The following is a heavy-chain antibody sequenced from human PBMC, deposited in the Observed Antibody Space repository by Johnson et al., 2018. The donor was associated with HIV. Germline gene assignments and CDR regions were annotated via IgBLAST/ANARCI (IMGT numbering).Heavy chain of an antibody. CDR1: RFTFSNYP. V-gene: IGHV3-74*02. CDR2: INSDGNTI. Sequence: VQLVESGGGLIQPGGSLRLSCAASRFTFSNYPMHWVRQAPGKGLVWVSRINSDGNTITYADSVKGRFTISRDNAKSALYLQMNSLRAEDTAVYFCARDNWDDADGAFDIWGQGTMVTVSS. J-gene: IGHJ3*02. CDR3: ARDNWDDADGAFDI. D-gene: IGHD1-20*01.